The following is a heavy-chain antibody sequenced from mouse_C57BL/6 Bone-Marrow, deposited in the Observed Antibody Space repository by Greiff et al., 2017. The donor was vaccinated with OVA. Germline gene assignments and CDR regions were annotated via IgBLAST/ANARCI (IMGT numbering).Heavy chain of an antibody. CDR2: IYPGSGNT. CDR1: GYSFTSYY. CDR3: AREGDYYGSSHWYFDV. V-gene: IGHV1-66*01. J-gene: IGHJ1*03. D-gene: IGHD1-1*01. Sequence: QVQLKESGPELVKPGASVKISCKASGYSFTSYYIHWVKQRPGQGLEWIGWIYPGSGNTKYNEKFKGKATLTADTSSSTAYMQLSSLTSEDSAVYYCAREGDYYGSSHWYFDVWGTGTTVTVSS.